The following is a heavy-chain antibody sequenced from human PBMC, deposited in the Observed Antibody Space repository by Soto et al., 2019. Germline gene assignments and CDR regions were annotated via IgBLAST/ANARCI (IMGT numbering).Heavy chain of an antibody. CDR1: GFTFSSYA. V-gene: IGHV3-23*01. Sequence: EVQLLESGGGLVQPGGCLRLSCAASGFTFSSYAMSWVRQAPGKGLEWVSAISGSGGSTYYADSVKGRFTISRDNSKNTLYLQMNSLRAEDTAVYYCEKGRELTYYYGSGRYSAYYYYYYMDVCGKGTTVTASS. CDR2: ISGSGGST. D-gene: IGHD3-10*01. J-gene: IGHJ6*03. CDR3: EKGRELTYYYGSGRYSAYYYYYYMDV.